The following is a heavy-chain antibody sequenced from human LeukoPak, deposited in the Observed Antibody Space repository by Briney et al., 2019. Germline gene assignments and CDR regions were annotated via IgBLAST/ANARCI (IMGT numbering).Heavy chain of an antibody. CDR2: ISYDGSNK. CDR1: GFTFSTYG. V-gene: IGHV3-30*03. Sequence: PGGSLRLSCAASGFTFSTYGTHWVRQAPGKGLEWVAVISYDGSNKYYADSVKGRFTISRDNSKNTLYLQMNSLRAEDTAVYYCARDYGDYLGGFYYYYYMDVWGKGTTVTVSS. J-gene: IGHJ6*03. CDR3: ARDYGDYLGGFYYYYYMDV. D-gene: IGHD4-17*01.